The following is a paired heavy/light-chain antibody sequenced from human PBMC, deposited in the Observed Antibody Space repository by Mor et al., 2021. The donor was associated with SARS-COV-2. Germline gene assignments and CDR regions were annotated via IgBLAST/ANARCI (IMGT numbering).Heavy chain of an antibody. CDR2: ISHGESA. Sequence: QVQLQQWGAGLLKPSETLSLTCDVYGESISGYYWTWIRQSPEKGLEWLGQISHGESANYNPSLKSRVTISLDTSKNQFSLNLASVTAADTAVYYCARQGPNGPWVSSYFDLWGRGSLVTVSS. CDR3: ARQGPNGPWVSSYFDL. D-gene: IGHD2-8*01. CDR1: GESISGYY. J-gene: IGHJ2*01. V-gene: IGHV4-34*01.
Light chain of an antibody. CDR2: AAS. V-gene: IGKV1-39*01. J-gene: IGKJ1*01. CDR3: QQSYNIPPWT. Sequence: DIQMTQSPSSLSASIGDRVTITCRASQSISNNLNWYQQKPGKAPKLLIFAASTLQSGVPSRFSGSGSGTDFTLTISSLQPDDFATYYCQQSYNIPPWTFGQGTRVEIK. CDR1: QSISNN.